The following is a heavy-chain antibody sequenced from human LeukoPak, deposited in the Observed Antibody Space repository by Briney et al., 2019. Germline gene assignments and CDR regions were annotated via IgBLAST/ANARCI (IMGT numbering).Heavy chain of an antibody. J-gene: IGHJ6*03. Sequence: PSETLSLTCTVSGGSISSYYWSWIRQPPGKGLEWIGYIYYSGGTSYNPSLKSRVTISVDTSKNQFSLKLSSVTAADTAVYYCARSKAVAVPYYYYYMDVWGKGTTVTVSS. V-gene: IGHV4-59*01. CDR2: IYYSGGT. CDR3: ARSKAVAVPYYYYYMDV. D-gene: IGHD6-19*01. CDR1: GGSISSYY.